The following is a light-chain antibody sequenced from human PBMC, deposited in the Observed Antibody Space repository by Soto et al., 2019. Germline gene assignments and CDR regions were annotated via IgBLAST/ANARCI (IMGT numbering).Light chain of an antibody. CDR1: QSVNSNF. CDR3: QQYKSYST. Sequence: EIVLTQSPGTLSLSPGERATLSCRASQSVNSNFLAWYQQKPGQAPRLLIFGASSRAAGIPDRFTGSRSGTDFTLTINNLQPDDLATYICQQYKSYSTFGRGTKVEIK. V-gene: IGKV3-20*01. J-gene: IGKJ1*01. CDR2: GAS.